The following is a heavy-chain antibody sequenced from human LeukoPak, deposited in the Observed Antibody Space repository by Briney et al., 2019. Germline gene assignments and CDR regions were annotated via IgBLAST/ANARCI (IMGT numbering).Heavy chain of an antibody. J-gene: IGHJ4*02. CDR1: GGSFSSYY. CDR2: IYYSGST. D-gene: IGHD5-18*01. V-gene: IGHV4-39*07. CDR3: ARDGYGYGLDRFDS. Sequence: SETLSLTCAVYGGSFSSYYWGWIRQPPGKGLEWIGSIYYSGSTYYNPSLKSRATISADMSKNQFSLKLSSATAADTAVYYYARDGYGYGLDRFDSWGQGTLVTVSS.